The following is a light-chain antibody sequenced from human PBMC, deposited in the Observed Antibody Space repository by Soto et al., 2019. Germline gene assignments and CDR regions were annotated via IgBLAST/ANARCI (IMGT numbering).Light chain of an antibody. CDR1: QSVSSY. CDR3: QQRSNWPLIT. CDR2: DAS. V-gene: IGKV3-11*01. Sequence: EIVLTQSPATLSLSPGERATLSCRASQSVSSYLAWYRQKPGQAPRLLIYDASNRATGIPARFSGSGSGTDFTLTISSLEPEDFAVYYCQQRSNWPLITFGQGTRLEIK. J-gene: IGKJ5*01.